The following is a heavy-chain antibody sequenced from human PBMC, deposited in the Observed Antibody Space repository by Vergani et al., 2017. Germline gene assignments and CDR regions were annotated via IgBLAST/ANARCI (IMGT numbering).Heavy chain of an antibody. V-gene: IGHV4-34*01. CDR3: ARGGNYYDSSGYSRLLYYYYYMDV. CDR1: GGSFSGYY. D-gene: IGHD3-22*01. J-gene: IGHJ6*03. CDR2: INHSGST. Sequence: QVQLQQWGAGLLKPSETLSLTCAVYGGSFSGYYWSWIRQPPGKGLEWIGEINHSGSTNYNPSLKSRVTISVDTSKNQFSLKLSSVTAADTAVYYCARGGNYYDSSGYSRLLYYYYYMDVWGKGTTVTVSS.